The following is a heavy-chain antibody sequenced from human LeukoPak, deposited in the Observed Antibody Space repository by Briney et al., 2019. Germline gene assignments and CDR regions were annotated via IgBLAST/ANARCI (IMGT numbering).Heavy chain of an antibody. D-gene: IGHD6-19*01. CDR3: ATNVGSSGWFDY. CDR2: ISYTGST. CDR1: GGSISSYY. V-gene: IGHV4-59*01. Sequence: SETLSLTCTVSGGSISSYYGSWIRQPPGKGLEWIGYISYTGSTNYNPSLKSRVTISLDTSKNQFSLNLNSVTAGDTAAYYCATNVGSSGWFDYWGQGTLVTVSS. J-gene: IGHJ4*02.